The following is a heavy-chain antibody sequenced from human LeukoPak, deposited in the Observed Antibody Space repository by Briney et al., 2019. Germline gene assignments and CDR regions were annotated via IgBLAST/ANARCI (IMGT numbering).Heavy chain of an antibody. CDR2: IRSRANSYAT. V-gene: IGHV3-73*01. Sequence: GGSLRLSCAASGFSFSGYAMRWVRQASGKGLEWVGRIRSRANSYATAYAASVKGRFTISRDDSKNTAYLQMDSLKTEDTAVYYCTAGIVGEIVWGQGTLVTVSS. CDR3: TAGIVGEIV. CDR1: GFSFSGYA. D-gene: IGHD1-26*01. J-gene: IGHJ4*02.